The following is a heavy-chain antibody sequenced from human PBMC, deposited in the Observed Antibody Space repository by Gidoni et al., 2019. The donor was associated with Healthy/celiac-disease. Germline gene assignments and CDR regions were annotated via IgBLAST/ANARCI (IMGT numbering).Heavy chain of an antibody. J-gene: IGHJ2*01. V-gene: IGHV3-23*01. CDR3: AKPRGVGATYWYFDL. Sequence: EVQLLESGGGLVQPGGSLRLSCAASGFTFISYAMGWVRQAPGKGLEWVSAISGSGGSTYYADSVKGRFTISRDNSKNTLYLQMNSLRAEDTAVYYCAKPRGVGATYWYFDLWGRGTLVTVSS. CDR1: GFTFISYA. CDR2: ISGSGGST. D-gene: IGHD1-26*01.